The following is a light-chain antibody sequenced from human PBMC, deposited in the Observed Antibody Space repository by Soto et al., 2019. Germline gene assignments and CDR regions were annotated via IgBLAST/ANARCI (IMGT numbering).Light chain of an antibody. CDR1: QRVGTY. Sequence: DIQMTRSPSSLSASVGDRVTITCRASQRVGTYLNWYRQKPGKAPNLLIYGVSSLHSGVPSRFTGSASDTDFTLTISSLPPEHFASYYRQQYKGYGWTFGRGHEVDTK. CDR3: QQYKGYGWT. J-gene: IGKJ1*01. CDR2: GVS. V-gene: IGKV1-39*01.